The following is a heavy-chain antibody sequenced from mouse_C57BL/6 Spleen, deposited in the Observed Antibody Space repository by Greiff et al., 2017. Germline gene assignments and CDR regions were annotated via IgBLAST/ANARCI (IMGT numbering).Heavy chain of an antibody. CDR3: ASGYGSSYQYFEV. V-gene: IGHV1-69*01. Sequence: VQLQQPGAELVMPGASVKLSCKASGYTFTSYWMHWVKQRPGQGLEWIGEIDPSDSYTNYKQKFKGKSTLTVDKSSSTAYMQLSSLTSEDSAVYYCASGYGSSYQYFEVWGTGTTVTVSS. CDR2: IDPSDSYT. CDR1: GYTFTSYW. J-gene: IGHJ1*03. D-gene: IGHD1-1*01.